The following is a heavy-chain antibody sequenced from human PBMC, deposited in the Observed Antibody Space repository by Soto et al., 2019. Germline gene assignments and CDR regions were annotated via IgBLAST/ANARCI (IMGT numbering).Heavy chain of an antibody. D-gene: IGHD3-10*01. CDR2: ITQDGGEK. V-gene: IGHV3-7*05. CDR1: GFTVSSYW. J-gene: IGHJ4*02. CDR3: AGSLKYTVWGVADY. Sequence: EVQLVESGGGLVQPGGSLRLSCAASGFTVSSYWMSCVRQAPGKVLEWVDNITQDGGEKYYVGSVKGRLTISRDHAKKSMCLQMDRLRVEDPAVYCCAGSLKYTVWGVADYWGQGTLVTVPS.